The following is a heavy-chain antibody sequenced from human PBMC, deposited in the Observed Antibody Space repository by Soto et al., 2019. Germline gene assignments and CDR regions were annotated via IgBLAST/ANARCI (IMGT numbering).Heavy chain of an antibody. J-gene: IGHJ6*02. CDR2: ISVYNGNT. CDR3: ARGYCTNGVGYPENYYYYYGMDV. D-gene: IGHD2-8*01. V-gene: IGHV1-18*01. Sequence: ASVKVSCKASGYTFTSYTISWVRQAPGQGLEWMGWISVYNGNTNYAQNLQGRVTMTTDTSTSTAYMELRSLRSDDTAVYYCARGYCTNGVGYPENYYYYYGMDVWGQGTKVTVSS. CDR1: GYTFTSYT.